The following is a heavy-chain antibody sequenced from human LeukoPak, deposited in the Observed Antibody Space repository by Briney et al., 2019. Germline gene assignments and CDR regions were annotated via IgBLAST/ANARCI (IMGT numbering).Heavy chain of an antibody. D-gene: IGHD5-24*01. CDR1: GFTFSSYS. J-gene: IGHJ4*02. V-gene: IGHV3-21*01. CDR2: ISSSSSYI. Sequence: PGGSLRLPCAASGFTFSSYSMNWVRQAPGKGLEWVSSISSSSSYIYYADSVKGRFTISRDNAKNSLYLQMNSLRAEDTAVYYCARDQTRGFYVAATTINDYWGQGTLVTVSS. CDR3: ARDQTRGFYVAATTINDY.